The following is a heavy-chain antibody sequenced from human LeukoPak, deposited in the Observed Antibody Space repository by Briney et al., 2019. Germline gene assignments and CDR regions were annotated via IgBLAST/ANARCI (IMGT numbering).Heavy chain of an antibody. CDR1: GGTFSSYT. Sequence: APVKVSCKASGGTFSSYTISWVRQAPGQGLEWMGGIIPIFGTADYAQKFQGRVTITADESTSTAYMELSSLRSKDTAVYYCARDPGYWGQGSLVTVSS. CDR2: IIPIFGTA. V-gene: IGHV1-69*13. CDR3: ARDPGY. J-gene: IGHJ4*02.